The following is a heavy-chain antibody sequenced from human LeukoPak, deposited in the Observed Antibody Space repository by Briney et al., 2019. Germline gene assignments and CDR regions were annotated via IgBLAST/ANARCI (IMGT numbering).Heavy chain of an antibody. Sequence: GGSLRLSCAASGFTFRDFWMSWVRQAPGKGLEWVANINQDGSEKFYLDSVKGRFTISGDSAKKSLYLQMYSLRAEDTAVYYCARRLLAAGAAAFDVWGRGTLVTVSS. CDR2: INQDGSEK. V-gene: IGHV3-7*01. CDR1: GFTFRDFW. D-gene: IGHD6-13*01. CDR3: ARRLLAAGAAAFDV. J-gene: IGHJ3*01.